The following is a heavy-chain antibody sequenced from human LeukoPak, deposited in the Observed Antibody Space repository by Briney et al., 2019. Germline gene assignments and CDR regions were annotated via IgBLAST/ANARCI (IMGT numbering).Heavy chain of an antibody. CDR1: GFTFSSYG. CDR3: AKDRYGGTTTYYFDY. J-gene: IGHJ4*02. D-gene: IGHD1-7*01. V-gene: IGHV3-30*02. CDR2: IRYDGSNK. Sequence: GGSLRPSCAASGFTFSSYGMHWVRQAPGKGLEWVAFIRYDGSNKYYADSVKGRFTISRDNSKNTVSLQMNSLRAEDTAVYYCAKDRYGGTTTYYFDYWGQGTLVTVSS.